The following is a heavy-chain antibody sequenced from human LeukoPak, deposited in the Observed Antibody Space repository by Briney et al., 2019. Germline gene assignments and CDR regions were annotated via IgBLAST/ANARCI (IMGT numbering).Heavy chain of an antibody. J-gene: IGHJ5*02. CDR1: GGSISSSDYY. Sequence: PSETLSLTCTVSGGSISSSDYYWGWIRQPPGKGLEWIGNIYYTGSSSYNSSLKSRVTISVDTSKNQFSQQLSSVTAADMAVYYCARENYCTNGVCWAFDPWGQGTLVTVSS. D-gene: IGHD2-8*01. V-gene: IGHV4-39*07. CDR3: ARENYCTNGVCWAFDP. CDR2: IYYTGSS.